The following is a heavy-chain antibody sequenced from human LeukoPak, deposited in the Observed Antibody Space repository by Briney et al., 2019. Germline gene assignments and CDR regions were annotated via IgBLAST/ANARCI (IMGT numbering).Heavy chain of an antibody. CDR3: ARHADTLHSNIDIDY. Sequence: TGGSLRLSCAASGFTFTSYWIGWVRQMPGKGLEWMGIIYPGDSDTRYSPSFQGQVTISADKSISTAYLQWSSLKASGTAMYYCARHADTLHSNIDIDYWGQGTLVTVSS. J-gene: IGHJ4*02. CDR1: GFTFTSYW. V-gene: IGHV5-51*01. CDR2: IYPGDSDT. D-gene: IGHD5-24*01.